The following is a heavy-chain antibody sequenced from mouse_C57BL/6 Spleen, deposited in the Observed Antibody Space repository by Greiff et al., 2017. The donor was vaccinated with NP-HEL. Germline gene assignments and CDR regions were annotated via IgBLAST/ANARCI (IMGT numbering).Heavy chain of an antibody. D-gene: IGHD1-1*01. J-gene: IGHJ4*01. CDR1: GFTFSDYG. CDR2: ISSGSSTI. V-gene: IGHV5-17*01. Sequence: EVKLVESGGGLVKPGGSLKLSCAASGFTFSDYGMHWVRQAPEKGLEWVAYISSGSSTIYYADTVKGRFTISRDNAKNTLFLQMTSLRSEDTAMYYCARYGAYAMDDWGQGTSVTVSS. CDR3: ARYGAYAMDD.